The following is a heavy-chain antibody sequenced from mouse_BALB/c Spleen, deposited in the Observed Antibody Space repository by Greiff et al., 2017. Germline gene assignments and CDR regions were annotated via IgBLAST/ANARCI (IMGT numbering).Heavy chain of an antibody. CDR1: GFTFSDYY. V-gene: IGHV5-4*02. D-gene: IGHD3-2*01. J-gene: IGHJ3*01. CDR3: ARVLDSSGSAWFAY. CDR2: ISDGGSYT. Sequence: DVMLVESGGGLVKPGGSLKLSCAASGFTFSDYYMYWVRQTPEKRLEWVATISDGGSYTYYPDSVKGRFTISRDNAKNNLYLQMSSLKSEDTAMYYCARVLDSSGSAWFAYWGQGTLVTVSA.